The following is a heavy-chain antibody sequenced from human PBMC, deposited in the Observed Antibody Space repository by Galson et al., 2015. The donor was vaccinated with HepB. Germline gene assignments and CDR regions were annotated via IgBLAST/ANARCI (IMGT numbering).Heavy chain of an antibody. CDR3: ARGVVHYDNSGGYYFDS. CDR1: GFSFSNYA. D-gene: IGHD3-22*01. CDR2: ISYDGRNK. J-gene: IGHJ4*02. V-gene: IGHV3-30*04. Sequence: SLRLSCAASGFSFSNYAMHWVRQAPGKGLEWVAIISYDGRNKYYGDSVKGRFTISRDNSKNTLYLQMNSLRPEDTAVYYCARGVVHYDNSGGYYFDSWGQGTLVTVSS.